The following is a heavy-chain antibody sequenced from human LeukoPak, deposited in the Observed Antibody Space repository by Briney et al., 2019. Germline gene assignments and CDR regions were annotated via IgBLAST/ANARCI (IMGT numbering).Heavy chain of an antibody. D-gene: IGHD2-2*01. CDR3: ALRVVVPAANYNWFDP. Sequence: VASVKVSCKASGGTFSSYAISWVRQAPGQGLEWMGGIIPIFGTANYAQKFQGRVTITADKSTSTAYMELSSLRSEDTAVYYCALRVVVPAANYNWFDPWGQGTLVTVSS. CDR1: GGTFSSYA. V-gene: IGHV1-69*06. J-gene: IGHJ5*02. CDR2: IIPIFGTA.